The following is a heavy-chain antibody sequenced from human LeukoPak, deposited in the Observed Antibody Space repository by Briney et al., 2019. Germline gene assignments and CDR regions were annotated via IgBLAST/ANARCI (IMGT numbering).Heavy chain of an antibody. CDR1: GYSFTNYY. Sequence: ASVKVSCKASGYSFTNYYMHWVRQAPGQGLEWMGIINPSGGTTSYTQEFQGRVTMTRDTSTSTVYMELSSLRSEDTAVYYCARARQLPFDYWGQGTLVTVSS. J-gene: IGHJ4*02. V-gene: IGHV1-46*01. D-gene: IGHD1-26*01. CDR3: ARARQLPFDY. CDR2: INPSGGTT.